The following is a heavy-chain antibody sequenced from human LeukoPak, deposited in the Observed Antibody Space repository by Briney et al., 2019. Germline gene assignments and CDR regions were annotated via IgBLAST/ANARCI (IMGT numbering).Heavy chain of an antibody. CDR1: GFTLSGFE. J-gene: IGHJ4*02. Sequence: GGSLRLSCAASGFTLSGFEMNWFRQAPGKGLEWVSFLNSPGHTFYYADSVRGRFTISRDNAKNPLYLQMNSLGADDTAVYYCARGGYDYPADYWGQGTLVTVSS. CDR3: ARGGYDYPADY. V-gene: IGHV3-48*03. CDR2: LNSPGHTF. D-gene: IGHD5-12*01.